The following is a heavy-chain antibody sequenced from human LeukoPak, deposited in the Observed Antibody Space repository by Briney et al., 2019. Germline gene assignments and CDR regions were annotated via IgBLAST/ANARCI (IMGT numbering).Heavy chain of an antibody. CDR3: TKALQELVPRYFDY. Sequence: PGGSLRLSCAASGFTFRSYAMSWVRQAPGKGLEWVSATSGSGGITYYADSVKDRFTISRDNSKNTRYLQMNSLRAEDTAVYYCTKALQELVPRYFDYWGQGTLVTVSS. J-gene: IGHJ4*02. V-gene: IGHV3-23*01. CDR2: TSGSGGIT. CDR1: GFTFRSYA. D-gene: IGHD6-13*01.